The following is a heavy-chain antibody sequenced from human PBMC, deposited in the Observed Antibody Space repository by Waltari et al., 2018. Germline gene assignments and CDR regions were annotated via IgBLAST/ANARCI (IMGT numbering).Heavy chain of an antibody. D-gene: IGHD2-2*01. Sequence: EVQLVQSGAEVKKPGESLKISCKGSGYSFTSYWIGWVRQMPGKGRGWMGINYLGDPDTIYRPSCQGEVTISPEKASSTAYRQWSSRKASDTAMYYCARGGVGYCSSTSCPRDFAYWGQGTLVTVSS. CDR1: GYSFTSYW. V-gene: IGHV5-51*01. CDR2: NYLGDPDT. J-gene: IGHJ4*02. CDR3: ARGGVGYCSSTSCPRDFAY.